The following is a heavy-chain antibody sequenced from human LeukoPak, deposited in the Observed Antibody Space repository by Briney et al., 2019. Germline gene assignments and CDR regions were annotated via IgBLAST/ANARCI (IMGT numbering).Heavy chain of an antibody. CDR3: ARDSPSDYGDRNYFDY. V-gene: IGHV1-69*05. CDR2: IIPIFGTA. CDR1: GGTFSSYA. D-gene: IGHD4-17*01. Sequence: SVKVSCKASGGTFSSYAISWVRQAPGQGLEWMGRIIPIFGTANYAQKFQGRVTIITDESTSTAYMELSSLRSEDTAVYYCARDSPSDYGDRNYFDYWGQGTLVTVSS. J-gene: IGHJ4*02.